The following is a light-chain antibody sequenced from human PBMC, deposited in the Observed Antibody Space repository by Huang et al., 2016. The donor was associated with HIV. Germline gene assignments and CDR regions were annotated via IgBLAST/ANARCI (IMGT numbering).Light chain of an antibody. Sequence: EIVMTQSPATLSVSPGERATLSCRASQSVSSNFAWYQQKPCQAPMLLMYGASTMAPSIPARFSGSGYETEFTLTISSLQSEDFAVYYCQQYNNWPPITFGQGTRLEIK. CDR1: QSVSSN. CDR3: QQYNNWPPIT. CDR2: GAS. J-gene: IGKJ5*01. V-gene: IGKV3-15*01.